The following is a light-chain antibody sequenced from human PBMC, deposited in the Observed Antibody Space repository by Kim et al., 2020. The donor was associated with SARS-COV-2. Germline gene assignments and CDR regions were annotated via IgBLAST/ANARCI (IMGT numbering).Light chain of an antibody. CDR1: SSNIGSNY. CDR2: RNN. V-gene: IGLV1-47*01. J-gene: IGLJ2*01. CDR3: SAWDDSLSDLV. Sequence: GQDVTISCSGSSSNIGSNYVYWYQQLPGTAPKLLIYRNNQRHSGVPDRFSGSKSGTSASLAISGLRSGDEADYYCSAWDDSLSDLVFGGGTQLTVL.